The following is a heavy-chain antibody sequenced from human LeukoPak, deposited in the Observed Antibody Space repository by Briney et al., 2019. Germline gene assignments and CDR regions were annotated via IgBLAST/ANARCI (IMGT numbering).Heavy chain of an antibody. CDR3: AKELLWFGELYGGGGFDY. V-gene: IGHV3-23*01. J-gene: IGHJ4*02. Sequence: GGSLRLSCAASGFTFSSYAMSWVRQAPGKGLEWVSAISGSGGSTYYADSVKGRFTISRDNSKNTLSLQMNSLRAEDTAVYYCAKELLWFGELYGGGGFDYWGQGTLVTVSS. CDR2: ISGSGGST. CDR1: GFTFSSYA. D-gene: IGHD3-10*01.